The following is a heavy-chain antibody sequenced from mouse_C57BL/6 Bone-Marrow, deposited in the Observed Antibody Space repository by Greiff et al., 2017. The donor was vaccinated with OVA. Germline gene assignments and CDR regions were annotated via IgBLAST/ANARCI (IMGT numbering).Heavy chain of an antibody. CDR3: ARRLVPYAMDY. CDR1: GFTFSSYT. J-gene: IGHJ4*01. Sequence: EVQVVESGGGLVKPGGSLKLSCAASGFTFSSYTMSWVRQTPEKRLEWVATISGGGGNTYYPDSVKGRFTISRDNAKNTLYLQMSSLRSEDTAVYYCARRLVPYAMDYWGQGTSVTVSS. V-gene: IGHV5-9*04. CDR2: ISGGGGNT. D-gene: IGHD2-2*01.